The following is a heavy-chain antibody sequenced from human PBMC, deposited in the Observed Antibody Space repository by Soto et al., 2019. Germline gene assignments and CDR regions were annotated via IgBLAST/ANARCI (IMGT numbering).Heavy chain of an antibody. CDR1: GFTFSSYS. D-gene: IGHD4-17*01. Sequence: GGSLRLSCAASGFTFSSYSMNWVRQAPGKGLEWVSSISSSSSYIYYADSVKGRFTISRDNAKNSLYLQMNSLRAEDTAVYYCARALYGDPYYFDYWGQGTLVTVSS. J-gene: IGHJ4*02. CDR3: ARALYGDPYYFDY. CDR2: ISSSSSYI. V-gene: IGHV3-21*01.